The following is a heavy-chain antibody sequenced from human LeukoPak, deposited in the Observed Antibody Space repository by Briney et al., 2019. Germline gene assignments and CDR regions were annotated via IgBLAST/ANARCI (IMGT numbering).Heavy chain of an antibody. CDR3: ASRADIASGWYKGGDQFDY. V-gene: IGHV1-69*13. Sequence: SVKVSCEASGGTFSSYAISWVRQAPGQGLEWMGGIIPIFGTANYAQKFRGRVTLTADESTSTAYMELSSLRSEDTAVYYCASRADIASGWYKGGDQFDYWGQGTLVTVSS. CDR1: GGTFSSYA. CDR2: IIPIFGTA. J-gene: IGHJ4*02. D-gene: IGHD6-19*01.